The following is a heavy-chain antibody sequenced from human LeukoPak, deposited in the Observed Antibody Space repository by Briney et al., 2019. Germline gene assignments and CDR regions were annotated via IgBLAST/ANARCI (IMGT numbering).Heavy chain of an antibody. Sequence: SETLSLTCAVHGGSFSGYYWSWIRQPPGKGLEWIGEINHSGSTNYNPSLKSRVTISVDTSKNQFSLKLSSVTAADTAVYYCARVTGAYYYDSSGYHGLDPWGQGTLVTVSS. CDR3: ARVTGAYYYDSSGYHGLDP. D-gene: IGHD3-22*01. J-gene: IGHJ5*02. V-gene: IGHV4-34*01. CDR1: GGSFSGYY. CDR2: INHSGST.